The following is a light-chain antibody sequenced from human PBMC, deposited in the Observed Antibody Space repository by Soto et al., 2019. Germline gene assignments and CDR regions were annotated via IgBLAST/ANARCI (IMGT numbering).Light chain of an antibody. V-gene: IGKV1-39*01. CDR3: QQSYNTPRT. Sequence: DIQMTQSPSSLSASVGDRVTNTCRASQSISSYLNWYQQKAGKAPKLLIYAASNLQIGVPSRLSGGGSGTDFTLTISSLQPEDFANYCCQQSYNTPRTFGKGTKVEIK. CDR1: QSISSY. CDR2: AAS. J-gene: IGKJ1*01.